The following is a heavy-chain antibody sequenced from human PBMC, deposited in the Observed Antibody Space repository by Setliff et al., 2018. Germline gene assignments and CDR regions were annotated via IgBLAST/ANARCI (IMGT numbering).Heavy chain of an antibody. CDR3: ARGRYAPSAFDI. J-gene: IGHJ3*02. Sequence: SETLSLTCAVYGGSFSGYYWSWIRQPPGKGLEWIGEINHSGSTNYNPSLKSRATISVDTSKNQFSLKLSSVTAADTAVYYCARGRYAPSAFDIWGQGTMVTVSS. CDR1: GGSFSGYY. CDR2: INHSGST. V-gene: IGHV4-34*01. D-gene: IGHD3-9*01.